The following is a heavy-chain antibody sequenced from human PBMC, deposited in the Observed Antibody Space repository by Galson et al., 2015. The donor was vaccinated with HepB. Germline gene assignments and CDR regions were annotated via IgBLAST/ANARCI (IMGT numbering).Heavy chain of an antibody. CDR2: IDPNDSYT. D-gene: IGHD2-8*01. CDR3: ARGCTISNCSVAYYYYGMDV. V-gene: IGHV5-10-1*01. J-gene: IGHJ6*02. Sequence: QSGAEVKEPGESLRISCKGSGYSFTSYWINWVRQMPGKGLDWMGRIDPNDSYTNYSPSFQGHVTISADKSISTAYLQWSSLKASDTAMYYCARGCTISNCSVAYYYYGMDVWGQGTTVTVSS. CDR1: GYSFTSYW.